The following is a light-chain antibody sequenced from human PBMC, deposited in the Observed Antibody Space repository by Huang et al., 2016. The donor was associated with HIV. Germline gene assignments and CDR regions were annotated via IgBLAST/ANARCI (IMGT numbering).Light chain of an antibody. J-gene: IGKJ1*01. CDR2: GAA. Sequence: EIVMTQSPATLSVSPGERATLSCRASQMLSSNLSWYKQRPGQAPRLLIYGAATRATGIPGRFGGSGCGTEFTLTISSLQSEDFAVYYCQQDNNWPPRRTFGQGTKVEIK. CDR3: QQDNNWPPRRT. V-gene: IGKV3-15*01. CDR1: QMLSSN.